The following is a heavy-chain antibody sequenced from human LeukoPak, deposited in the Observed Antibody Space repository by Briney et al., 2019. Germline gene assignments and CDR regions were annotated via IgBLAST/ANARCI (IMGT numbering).Heavy chain of an antibody. CDR3: ARHSIAAAGMGYFQH. CDR1: GYRFTSYW. CDR2: IYPGDSDT. D-gene: IGHD6-13*01. V-gene: IGHV5-51*01. J-gene: IGHJ1*01. Sequence: PGESLKISCKGSGYRFTSYWIGWVRQMPGKGLEWMGIIYPGDSDTRYSPSFQGQVTVSADKSISTAYLQWSSLKASDTAMYYCARHSIAAAGMGYFQHWGQGTLVTVSS.